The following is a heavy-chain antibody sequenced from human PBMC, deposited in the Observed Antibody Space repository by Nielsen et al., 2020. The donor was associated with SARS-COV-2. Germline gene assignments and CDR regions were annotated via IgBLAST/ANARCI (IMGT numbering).Heavy chain of an antibody. V-gene: IGHV3-7*03. CDR1: GFTFRSYA. CDR3: ARGETVAGTLGWGYYYYYIDF. J-gene: IGHJ6*03. Sequence: GESLKISCGASGFTFRSYAMSWVRKAPGKGQEWVANIKQDGSEKYYVESVTDRFTISRDNAKNSLYLQMNSLRAEDTAVYYCARGETVAGTLGWGYYYYYIDFWGKGTTVTVSS. D-gene: IGHD6-19*01. CDR2: IKQDGSEK.